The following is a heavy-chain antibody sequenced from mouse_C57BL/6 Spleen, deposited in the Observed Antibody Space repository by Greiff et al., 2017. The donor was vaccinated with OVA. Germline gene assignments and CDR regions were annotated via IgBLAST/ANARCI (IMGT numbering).Heavy chain of an antibody. CDR2: ISSGGSYT. CDR3: ARRGDFDY. J-gene: IGHJ2*01. CDR1: GFTFSSYG. V-gene: IGHV5-6*01. Sequence: VQLKESGGDLVKPGGSLKLSCAASGFTFSSYGMSWVRQTPDKRLEWVATISSGGSYTSYPDSVKGRFTISRDNAKNTLYLQMSSLKAEDTAMYYCARRGDFDYWGQGTTLTVSS.